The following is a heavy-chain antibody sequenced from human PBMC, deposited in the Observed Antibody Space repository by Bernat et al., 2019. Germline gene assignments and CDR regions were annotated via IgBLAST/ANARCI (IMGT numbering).Heavy chain of an antibody. CDR1: GYTFTCYG. CDR3: ATAHLEDDYIWGSYRLGY. Sequence: QVQLVQSGAEVKKPGASVKVSCKASGYTFTCYGISWVRQAPGQGLEWMGWISAYNGNTNYAQKLQGRVTMTTDTSTSTAYMELRSLRSDDTAVYYCATAHLEDDYIWGSYRLGYWGQGTLVTVSS. V-gene: IGHV1-18*01. CDR2: ISAYNGNT. J-gene: IGHJ4*02. D-gene: IGHD3-16*02.